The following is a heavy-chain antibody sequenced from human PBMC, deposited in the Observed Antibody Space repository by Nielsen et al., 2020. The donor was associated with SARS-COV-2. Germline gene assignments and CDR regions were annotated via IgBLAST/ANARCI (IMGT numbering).Heavy chain of an antibody. Sequence: GGSLRLSCAASGFTFSSYWMHWVRQAPGKGLVWVSRINSDGSSTSYADSVKGRFTISRDNAKNTLYLQMNSLRAEDTAVYYCAKDSGSHELAVAGYYGMDVWGQGTTVTVSS. J-gene: IGHJ6*02. V-gene: IGHV3-74*01. CDR3: AKDSGSHELAVAGYYGMDV. CDR2: INSDGSST. CDR1: GFTFSSYW. D-gene: IGHD6-19*01.